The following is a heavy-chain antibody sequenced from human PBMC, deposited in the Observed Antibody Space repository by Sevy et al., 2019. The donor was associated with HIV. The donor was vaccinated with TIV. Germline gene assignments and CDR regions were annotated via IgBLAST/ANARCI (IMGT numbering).Heavy chain of an antibody. V-gene: IGHV1-69*04. CDR1: GGTFSSYA. CDR3: AREGLVGYDSSGSFDY. CDR2: IIPILGIA. J-gene: IGHJ4*02. Sequence: ASVKVSCKASGGTFSSYAISWVRQAPGQGLEWMGRIIPILGIANYAQKFQGRVTITADKSMSTAYMELSSLRSEDTAVYYCAREGLVGYDSSGSFDYWGQGTLVTVSS. D-gene: IGHD3-22*01.